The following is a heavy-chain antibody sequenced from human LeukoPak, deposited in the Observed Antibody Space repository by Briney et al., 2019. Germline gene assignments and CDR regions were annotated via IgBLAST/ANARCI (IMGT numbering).Heavy chain of an antibody. CDR3: ARDPSAVAANTYG. V-gene: IGHV3-66*01. Sequence: GGSLRLSCAASGFTVSNNYMNWARQAPGKGLEWVSLNSGGTTYYADSVKGRFTISRDHSKNTLYLQMNSLRAEDTAVYYCARDPSAVAANTYGWGQGTLVTVSS. J-gene: IGHJ4*02. D-gene: IGHD6-25*01. CDR1: GFTVSNNY. CDR2: NSGGTT.